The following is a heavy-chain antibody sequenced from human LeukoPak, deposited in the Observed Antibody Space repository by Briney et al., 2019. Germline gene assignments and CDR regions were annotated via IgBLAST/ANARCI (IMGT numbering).Heavy chain of an antibody. D-gene: IGHD4-23*01. V-gene: IGHV4-34*01. CDR2: INHSGST. CDR3: ARGIRLLTVGASAGLDV. CDR1: GGSFSGYY. J-gene: IGHJ6*02. Sequence: PSETLSLTCAVYGGSFSGYYWSWIRQPPGKGLEWIGEINHSGSTNYNPSLKSRVTISVDTSKNQFSLKLSSVTAADTAVYYCARGIRLLTVGASAGLDVWGQGTTVTVSS.